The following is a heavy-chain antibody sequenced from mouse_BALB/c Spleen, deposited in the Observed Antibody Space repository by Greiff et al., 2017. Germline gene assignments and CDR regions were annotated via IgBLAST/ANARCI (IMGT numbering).Heavy chain of an antibody. V-gene: IGHV5-17*02. CDR3: ARSHYGNQFAY. D-gene: IGHD2-1*01. J-gene: IGHJ3*01. CDR2: ISSGSSTI. Sequence: EVKLVESGGGLVQPGGSRKLSCAASGFTFSSFGMHWVRQAPEKGLEWVAYISSGSSTIYYADTVKGRFTISRDNPKNTLFLQMTSLRSEDTAMYYCARSHYGNQFAYWGQGTLVTVSA. CDR1: GFTFSSFG.